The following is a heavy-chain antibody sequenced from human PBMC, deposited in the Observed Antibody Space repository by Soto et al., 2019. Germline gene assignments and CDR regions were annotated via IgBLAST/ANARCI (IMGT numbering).Heavy chain of an antibody. CDR2: ISGSGATA. J-gene: IGHJ6*02. CDR3: AKAPHSQLCLHDYYGMDV. CDR1: GFSFNTFA. V-gene: IGHV3-23*01. Sequence: PGGSLGLCCAAWGFSFNTFALSGVRQSPGKCLAWVSSISGSGATAYYADSVKGLFTISRDNSKNTLYLQMNSLRAEDTAVYYCAKAPHSQLCLHDYYGMDVCGQGTTVPVSS. D-gene: IGHD5-18*01.